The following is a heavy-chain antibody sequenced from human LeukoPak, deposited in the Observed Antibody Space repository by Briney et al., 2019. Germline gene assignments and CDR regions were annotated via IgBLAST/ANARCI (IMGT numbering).Heavy chain of an antibody. CDR3: ASEPDSSLDWFDP. D-gene: IGHD6-13*01. Sequence: SVKVSCKASGGTFSSYAISWVRQAPGQGLEWMGGIIPIFGTANYAQKFQGRVTITADKSTSTAYMELSSLRSEDTAVYYCASEPDSSLDWFDPWGQGTPVTVSS. J-gene: IGHJ5*02. V-gene: IGHV1-69*06. CDR1: GGTFSSYA. CDR2: IIPIFGTA.